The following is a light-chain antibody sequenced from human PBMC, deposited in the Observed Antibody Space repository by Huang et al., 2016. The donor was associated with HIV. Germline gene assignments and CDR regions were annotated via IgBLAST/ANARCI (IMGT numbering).Light chain of an antibody. V-gene: IGKV1-33*01. CDR3: QQRDSVPPT. J-gene: IGKJ3*01. CDR2: DTS. Sequence: DIQMTQSPSSLSAFVGDRVTITCQASQDISNHLNWYQQKPGKAPNLVIDDTSNLEKGVPSRFSGSGFGTEFTLTISSLQPEDTATYFCQQRDSVPPTFGPGTKVDIK. CDR1: QDISNH.